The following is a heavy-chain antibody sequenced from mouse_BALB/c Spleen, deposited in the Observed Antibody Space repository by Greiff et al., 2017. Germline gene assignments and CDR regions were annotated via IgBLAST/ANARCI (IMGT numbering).Heavy chain of an antibody. CDR1: GFTFSSFG. J-gene: IGHJ4*01. CDR2: ISSGSSTI. Sequence: EVQLVESGGGLVQPGGSRKLSCAASGFTFSSFGMHWVRQAPEKGLEWVAYISSGSSTIYYADTVKGRFTISRDNPKNTLFLQMTSLRSEDTAMYYCARYGYDDVDDEVFSYYAMDYWGQGTSVTVSS. V-gene: IGHV5-17*02. CDR3: ARYGYDDVDDEVFSYYAMDY. D-gene: IGHD2-2*01.